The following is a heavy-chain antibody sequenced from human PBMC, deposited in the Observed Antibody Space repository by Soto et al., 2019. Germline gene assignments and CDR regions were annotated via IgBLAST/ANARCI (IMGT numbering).Heavy chain of an antibody. CDR1: GGTFSSYA. CDR3: ARVDSGYDLPSFYYYGMDV. J-gene: IGHJ6*02. D-gene: IGHD5-12*01. V-gene: IGHV1-69*13. Sequence: EASVKVSCKASGGTFSSYAISWVRQAPGQGLEWMGGIIPIFGTANYAQKFQGRVTITADESTSTAYMELSSLRSEDTAVYYCARVDSGYDLPSFYYYGMDVWGQGTTVTVSS. CDR2: IIPIFGTA.